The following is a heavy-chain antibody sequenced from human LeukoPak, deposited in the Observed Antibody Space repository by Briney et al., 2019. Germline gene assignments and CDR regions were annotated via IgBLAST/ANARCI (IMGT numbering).Heavy chain of an antibody. CDR2: INHSGST. Sequence: SETLSLTCTVSGGSISSGSYYWSWIRQPPGKGLEWIGEINHSGSTNYNPSLKSRVTISVDTSKNQFSLKLSSVTAADTAVYYCASLRGDYADAFDIWGQGTMVTVSS. V-gene: IGHV4-39*07. CDR1: GGSISSGSYY. CDR3: ASLRGDYADAFDI. D-gene: IGHD4-17*01. J-gene: IGHJ3*02.